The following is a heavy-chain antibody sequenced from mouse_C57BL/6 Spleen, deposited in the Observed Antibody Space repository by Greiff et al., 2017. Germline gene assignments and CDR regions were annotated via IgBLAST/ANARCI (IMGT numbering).Heavy chain of an antibody. J-gene: IGHJ2*01. Sequence: QVQLQQPGAELVKPGASVKLSCKASGYTFTSYWMHWVKQRPGQGLEWIGMIHPNSGSTKYNEKFKSKATLTVDKSSSTTYMQLSSLTSEDSAVYYCAVFLRLDYWGQGTTLTVSS. CDR2: IHPNSGST. V-gene: IGHV1-64*01. CDR3: AVFLRLDY. CDR1: GYTFTSYW. D-gene: IGHD1-1*01.